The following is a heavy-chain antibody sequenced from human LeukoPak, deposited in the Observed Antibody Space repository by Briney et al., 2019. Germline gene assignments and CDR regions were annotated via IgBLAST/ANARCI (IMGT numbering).Heavy chain of an antibody. CDR1: GFTFSSYA. Sequence: GGSLRLSCAASGFTFSSYAMSWVRQAPGKGLEWVSAISGSGGSTYYADSVKGRFTISRDNSKNTLYLQMNSLRAEDTAVYYCAKAHYDFWSGYSHFDYWGQGTLVTVSS. D-gene: IGHD3-3*01. V-gene: IGHV3-23*01. J-gene: IGHJ4*02. CDR3: AKAHYDFWSGYSHFDY. CDR2: ISGSGGST.